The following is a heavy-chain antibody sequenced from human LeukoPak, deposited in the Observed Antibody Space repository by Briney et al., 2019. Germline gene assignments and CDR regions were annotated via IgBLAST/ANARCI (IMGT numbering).Heavy chain of an antibody. CDR3: ATDLPDPGIAAAGLRAEYFQH. Sequence: GASVKVSCKVSGYTLTELSMHWVRQAPGKGLEWMGGFDPEDGETIYAQKFQGRVTMTEDTSTDTAYMELSSLRSEDTAVYYCATDLPDPGIAAAGLRAEYFQHWGQGTLVTVSS. CDR2: FDPEDGET. D-gene: IGHD6-13*01. J-gene: IGHJ1*01. V-gene: IGHV1-24*01. CDR1: GYTLTELS.